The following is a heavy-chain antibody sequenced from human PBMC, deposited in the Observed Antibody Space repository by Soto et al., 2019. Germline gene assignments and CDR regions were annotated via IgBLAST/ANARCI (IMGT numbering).Heavy chain of an antibody. V-gene: IGHV3-66*01. CDR3: AREPRYCRGGSCSITGDAYDI. J-gene: IGHJ3*02. D-gene: IGHD2-15*01. Sequence: HPGGSLRLSCTASGFIVSDTYVNWVRQAPGKGLEWVSVISNRGDTHYADSVRGRFSLSRDISDNTLHLQMNNLRVEDTAVYYCAREPRYCRGGSCSITGDAYDIWGKGTMVTVSS. CDR1: GFIVSDTY. CDR2: ISNRGDT.